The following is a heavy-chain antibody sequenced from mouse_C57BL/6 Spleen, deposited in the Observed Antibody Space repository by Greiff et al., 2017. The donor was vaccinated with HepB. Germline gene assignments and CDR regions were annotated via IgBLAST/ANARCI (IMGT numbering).Heavy chain of an antibody. V-gene: IGHV5-9-1*02. CDR3: TRAPIYDGNYVWNFDY. D-gene: IGHD2-1*01. CDR1: GFTFSSYA. CDR2: ISSGGDYI. J-gene: IGHJ2*01. Sequence: EVQRVESGEGLVKPGGSLKLSCAASGFTFSSYAMSWVRQTPEKRLEWVAYISSGGDYIYYADTVKGRFTISRDNARNTLYLQMSSLKSEDTAMYYCTRAPIYDGNYVWNFDYWGQGTTLTVSS.